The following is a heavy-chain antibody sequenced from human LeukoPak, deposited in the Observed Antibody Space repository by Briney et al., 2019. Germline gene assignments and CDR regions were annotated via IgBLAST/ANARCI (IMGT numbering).Heavy chain of an antibody. CDR3: ARERDGSGTQRGLDY. CDR1: GGSLSSSSYY. CDR2: IYYSGST. J-gene: IGHJ4*02. V-gene: IGHV4-39*07. D-gene: IGHD3-10*01. Sequence: PSETLSLTCTVSGGSLSSSSYYWGWIRQPPGKGLEWIGSIYYSGSTYYNPSLKSRATISVDTSKNQFSLKLSSVTAADTAVYYCARERDGSGTQRGLDYWGQGTLVTVSS.